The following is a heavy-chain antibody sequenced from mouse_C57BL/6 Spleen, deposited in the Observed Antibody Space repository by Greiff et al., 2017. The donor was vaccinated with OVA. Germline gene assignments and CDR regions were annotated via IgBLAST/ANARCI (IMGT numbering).Heavy chain of an antibody. CDR2: IWSGGST. CDR3: ARNDYGSSFPVYFDY. Sequence: VMLVESGPGLVQPSQCLSITCTASGFSLTSYGVHWVRQTPGKGLEWLGVIWSGGSTACNAAYRYRLIISKDNSKSQFIFKMNCLQADDTAIYYCARNDYGSSFPVYFDYWGQGTTLTVSS. J-gene: IGHJ2*01. CDR1: GFSLTSYG. V-gene: IGHV2-2*01. D-gene: IGHD1-1*01.